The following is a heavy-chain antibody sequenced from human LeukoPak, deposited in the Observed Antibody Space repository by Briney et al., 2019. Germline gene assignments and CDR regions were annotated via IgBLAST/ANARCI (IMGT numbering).Heavy chain of an antibody. D-gene: IGHD2-2*03. Sequence: PGGSLRLSCAASGFTVNSNYMSWVRQAPGKGLEWVSSISSSSSYIYYVDSVKGRFTISRDNAKNSLYLQMNSLRAEDTAVYYCARMDLPGDWGQGTLVTVSS. CDR1: GFTVNSNY. CDR2: ISSSSSYI. V-gene: IGHV3-21*01. CDR3: ARMDLPGD. J-gene: IGHJ4*02.